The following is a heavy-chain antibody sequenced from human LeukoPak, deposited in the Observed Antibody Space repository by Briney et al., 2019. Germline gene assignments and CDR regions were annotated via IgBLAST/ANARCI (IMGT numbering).Heavy chain of an antibody. J-gene: IGHJ4*02. D-gene: IGHD6-13*01. CDR3: ASGIAAAGPGFDY. CDR2: IYHSGST. V-gene: IGHV4-59*08. Sequence: SETLSLTCTVSGGSISTYYWSWIRQPPGEGLEWIGSIYHSGSTYYNPSLKSRVTISVDTSKNQFSLKLSSVTAADTAVYYCASGIAAAGPGFDYWGQGTLVTVSS. CDR1: GGSISTYY.